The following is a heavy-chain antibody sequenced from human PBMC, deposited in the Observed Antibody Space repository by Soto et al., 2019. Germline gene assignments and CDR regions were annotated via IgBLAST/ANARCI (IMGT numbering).Heavy chain of an antibody. D-gene: IGHD6-19*01. J-gene: IGHJ4*02. Sequence: GGSLGLSCAASGFTFSSYAMHWVRQAPGKGLEYVSAISSNGGSTYYANSVKGRFTISRDNSKNTLYLQMGSLRAEDMAVYYCARVSSSGWAYYFDYWGQGTLVTVSS. CDR3: ARVSSSGWAYYFDY. V-gene: IGHV3-64*01. CDR2: ISSNGGST. CDR1: GFTFSSYA.